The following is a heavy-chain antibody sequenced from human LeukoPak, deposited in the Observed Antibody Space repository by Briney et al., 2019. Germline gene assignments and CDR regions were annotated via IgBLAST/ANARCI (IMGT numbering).Heavy chain of an antibody. J-gene: IGHJ4*02. V-gene: IGHV1-24*01. CDR2: FDPEDGET. CDR3: ATTYDYVWGRTYYFDY. CDR1: GYTLTELS. Sequence: ASVKVSCKVSGYTLTELSMHWVRQAPGKGLEWMGGFDPEDGETIYAQKFQGRVTMTEDTSTDTAYMELSSLRSEDTAVYYCATTYDYVWGRTYYFDYWGQGTPVTVSS. D-gene: IGHD3-16*01.